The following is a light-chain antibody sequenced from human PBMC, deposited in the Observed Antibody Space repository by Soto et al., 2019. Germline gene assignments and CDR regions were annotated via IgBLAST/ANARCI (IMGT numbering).Light chain of an antibody. Sequence: EIVMTQSPATLSVSPGERATLSCRASRSVSSNLAWNQQKPGQTPKLLIYVASTRATGIPARFSGSGSGTEFTLTISSLQSEDFAVYYCQQYNVWPLTFGGGTKVEFK. J-gene: IGKJ4*01. CDR3: QQYNVWPLT. V-gene: IGKV3-15*01. CDR1: RSVSSN. CDR2: VAS.